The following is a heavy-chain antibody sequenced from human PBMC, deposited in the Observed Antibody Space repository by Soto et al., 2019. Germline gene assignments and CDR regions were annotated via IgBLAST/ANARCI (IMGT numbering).Heavy chain of an antibody. CDR2: IDPSDSYT. CDR3: ARHVVGARGWVEEPL. V-gene: IGHV5-10-1*01. CDR1: GYSFTSYW. D-gene: IGHD1-1*01. Sequence: EVQLVQSGAEVKKPGESLRISCKGSGYSFTSYWISWVRQMPGKGLEWMGRIDPSDSYTNYSPSFQGHVTISAAKSIXTASLHCSSLKASDPAMYYCARHVVGARGWVEEPLWGQRTLVTVSS. J-gene: IGHJ4*02.